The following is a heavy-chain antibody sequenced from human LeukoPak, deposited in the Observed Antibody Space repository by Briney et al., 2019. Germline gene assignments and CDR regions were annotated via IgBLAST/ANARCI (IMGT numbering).Heavy chain of an antibody. D-gene: IGHD1-26*01. CDR2: INHSGST. CDR1: GGSFSGYY. J-gene: IGHJ4*02. CDR3: AREREGEFDY. Sequence: SETLSLTCAVYGGSFSGYYWSWIRQPPGKGLEWIGEINHSGSTNYNPSLKSRVTISVDTSKNQFSLKLSSVTAADTAVYYCAREREGEFDYWGQGTLVTVSS. V-gene: IGHV4-34*01.